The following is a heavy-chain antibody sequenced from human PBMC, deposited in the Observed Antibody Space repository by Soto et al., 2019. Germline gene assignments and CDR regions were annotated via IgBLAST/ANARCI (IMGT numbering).Heavy chain of an antibody. Sequence: ASVKVSCKASGDTFTNHYMHWVRQAPGQGLEWMGIINPSGGSTNYAQKFQGRVTMTRDTSTSTAYMELSSLRSEDTAVYYCARAYYDFWSGYYRGKKMDVWGKGTTVTVSS. CDR1: GDTFTNHY. D-gene: IGHD3-3*01. CDR3: ARAYYDFWSGYYRGKKMDV. CDR2: INPSGGST. J-gene: IGHJ6*04. V-gene: IGHV1-46*01.